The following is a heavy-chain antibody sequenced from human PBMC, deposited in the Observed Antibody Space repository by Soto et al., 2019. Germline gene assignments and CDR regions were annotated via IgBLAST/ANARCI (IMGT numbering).Heavy chain of an antibody. CDR2: IKYSGTT. CDR3: AGVFRYYFDY. V-gene: IGHV4-39*07. CDR1: GGSISSGGYY. Sequence: SETLSLTCTVSGGSISSGGYYWSWIRQHPGKGLEWIAGIKYSGTTFYNPSLKSRVTISVDTSKNQFSLKLSSVTAADTAVYYCAGVFRYYFDYWGQGTLVTVSS. J-gene: IGHJ4*02.